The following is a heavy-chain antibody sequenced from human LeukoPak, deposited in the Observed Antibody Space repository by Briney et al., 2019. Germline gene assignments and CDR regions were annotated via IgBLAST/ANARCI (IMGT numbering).Heavy chain of an antibody. D-gene: IGHD4-17*01. Sequence: GESLKISCKGSGYSFTSYWIGWVRQMPGKGLEWMGIIYPGDSDTRYSPSFQGQVTISADKSVSTAYLQWSSLKASDTAMYYCARHENYGDYVYYFDYWGQGTLVNVSS. CDR1: GYSFTSYW. V-gene: IGHV5-51*01. J-gene: IGHJ4*02. CDR3: ARHENYGDYVYYFDY. CDR2: IYPGDSDT.